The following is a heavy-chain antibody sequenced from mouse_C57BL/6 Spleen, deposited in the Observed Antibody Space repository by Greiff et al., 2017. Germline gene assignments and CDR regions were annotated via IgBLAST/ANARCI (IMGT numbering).Heavy chain of an antibody. Sequence: EVQRVESGGGLVKPGGSLKLSCAASGFTFSDYGMHWVRQAPEKGLEWVAYISSGSSTIYYADKVKGRLTISRDNAKNTLFLQMSSLRSEDTAIYYCARRGTADSTLDYWGQGTTLTVSS. CDR2: ISSGSSTI. CDR1: GFTFSDYG. V-gene: IGHV5-17*01. CDR3: ARRGTADSTLDY. J-gene: IGHJ2*01. D-gene: IGHD3-3*01.